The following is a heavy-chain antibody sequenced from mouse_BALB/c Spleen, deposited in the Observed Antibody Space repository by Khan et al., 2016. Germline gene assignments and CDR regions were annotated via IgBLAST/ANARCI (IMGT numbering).Heavy chain of an antibody. CDR2: ILPGSGNS. CDR3: ARAWYSMDY. Sequence: QVQLQQSGVELMKPGASVKISCKATGYTFNNYWIEWVKQRPGHGLEWIGDILPGSGNSNYNENLKGKATFTADTSSNTAYMQLSSLTSEDSAVYYCARAWYSMDYWGQGTSVTVSS. J-gene: IGHJ4*01. CDR1: GYTFNNYW. V-gene: IGHV1-9*01.